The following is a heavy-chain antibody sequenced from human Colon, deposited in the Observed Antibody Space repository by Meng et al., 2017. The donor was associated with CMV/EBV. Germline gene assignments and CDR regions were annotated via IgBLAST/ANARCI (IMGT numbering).Heavy chain of an antibody. V-gene: IGHV1-2*02. CDR2: INPNSGGT. Sequence: ASVKVSCKASGYTFTGYYMHWVRQAPGQGREWMGWINPNSGGTNYAQKFQGRVTMTRDTSISTAYMELSRLRSDDTAVYYCARLEGGPYCSSTSCYRPSNYYYGMDVWGQGTTVTVSS. CDR1: GYTFTGYY. CDR3: ARLEGGPYCSSTSCYRPSNYYYGMDV. D-gene: IGHD2-2*01. J-gene: IGHJ6*02.